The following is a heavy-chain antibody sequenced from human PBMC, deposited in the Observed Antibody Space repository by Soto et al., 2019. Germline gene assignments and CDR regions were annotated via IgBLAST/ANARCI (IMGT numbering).Heavy chain of an antibody. CDR3: ARHVVDRLYYYSMDV. CDR1: GGSISRSSYY. V-gene: IGHV4-39*01. CDR2: IYYSGST. Sequence: SETLSLTCTVSGGSISRSSYYWGWIRQPPGEGLEWIGSIYYSGSTYYNPSLKSRVTISVDTSKNQFSLKLTSVTAADTAVYYCARHVVDRLYYYSMDVWGQGTTVTVSS. D-gene: IGHD2-21*01. J-gene: IGHJ6*02.